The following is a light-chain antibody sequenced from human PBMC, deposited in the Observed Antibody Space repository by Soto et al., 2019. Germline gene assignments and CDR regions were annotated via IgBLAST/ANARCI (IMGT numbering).Light chain of an antibody. Sequence: AIRMTQSPSSISAFTGDRVTITCRASRPISTYLAWYQHKPGKTPTLLMYAASTLQSGVPSRFSGSGSGTDFTLTISCLQSEDFATYYCQQYYTYPLAFGQGTKVEIK. CDR2: AAS. CDR3: QQYYTYPLA. V-gene: IGKV1-8*01. J-gene: IGKJ1*01. CDR1: RPISTY.